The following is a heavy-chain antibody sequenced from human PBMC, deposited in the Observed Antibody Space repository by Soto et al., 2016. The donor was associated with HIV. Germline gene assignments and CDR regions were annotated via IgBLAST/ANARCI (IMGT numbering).Heavy chain of an antibody. Sequence: QVQLQESGPGLVKPSETLSLTCTVSGGSISSDYWSWIRQPPGKGLEWIGYIYYSGSTNYNPSLKSRVSISVDTSRNQFSLKLSSVTAADTAVYYCARRAGSTRDYFDYVGQGTLVTVSS. CDR2: IYYSGST. CDR3: ARRAGSTRDYFDY. D-gene: IGHD3-10*01. V-gene: IGHV4-59*01. CDR1: GGSISSDY. J-gene: IGHJ4*02.